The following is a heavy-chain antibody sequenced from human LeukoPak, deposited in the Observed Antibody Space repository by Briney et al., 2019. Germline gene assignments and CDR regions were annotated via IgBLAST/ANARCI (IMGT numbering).Heavy chain of an antibody. V-gene: IGHV3-23*01. CDR1: GFTFSSYT. Sequence: GSLRPSCTASGFTFSSYTMTWVRQAPGKGAKLVSNNSTGDGNTYYADSVKGRFTISRDNSKNTLYLQMNSLRAEDTAVYYCAKASPVTSWAATTDDYWGQGTLVTVSS. D-gene: IGHD4-17*01. CDR2: NSTGDGNT. J-gene: IGHJ4*02. CDR3: AKASPVTSWAATTDDY.